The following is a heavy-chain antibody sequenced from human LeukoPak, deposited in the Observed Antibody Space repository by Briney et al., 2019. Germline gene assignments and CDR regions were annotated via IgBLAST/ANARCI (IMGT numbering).Heavy chain of an antibody. V-gene: IGHV3-48*03. Sequence: GGSLRLSCAASGFTFSSYEMNWVRQAPGKGLEWVSYISSSGSTIYYADSVKGRFTISRDNAKNSLYLQMNSLRAEDTAVYYCARGLRYFDWLSKSQYYFDYWGQGTLVTVSS. CDR1: GFTFSSYE. CDR3: ARGLRYFDWLSKSQYYFDY. J-gene: IGHJ4*02. CDR2: ISSSGSTI. D-gene: IGHD3-9*01.